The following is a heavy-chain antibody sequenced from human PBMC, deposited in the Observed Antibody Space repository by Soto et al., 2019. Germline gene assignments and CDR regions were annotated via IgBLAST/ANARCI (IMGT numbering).Heavy chain of an antibody. CDR3: ERVEIDMARRGWFDP. V-gene: IGHV3-21*01. J-gene: IGHJ5*02. CDR2: ISSSSSYI. CDR1: GFTFSSYS. D-gene: IGHD3-16*01. Sequence: PGGSLRLSCAASGFTFSSYSMNWVRQAPGKGLEWVSSISSSSSYIYYADSVKGRFTISRDNAKNSLYLKMNSLRAEDTAVYYCERVEIDMARRGWFDPWGQGTLVTVSS.